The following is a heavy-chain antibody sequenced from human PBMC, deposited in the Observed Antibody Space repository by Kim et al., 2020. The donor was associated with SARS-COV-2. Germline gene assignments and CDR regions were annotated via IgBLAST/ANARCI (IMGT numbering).Heavy chain of an antibody. D-gene: IGHD3-22*01. V-gene: IGHV1-46*01. CDR3: ATAPGRYDSSGYHPGPFDY. CDR2: INPSGGST. J-gene: IGHJ4*02. Sequence: ASVKVSCKASGYTFTSYYMHWVRQAPGQGLEWMGIINPSGGSTSYAQKFQGRVTMTRDTSTSTVYMELSSLRSEDTAVYYCATAPGRYDSSGYHPGPFDYWGQGTLVTVSS. CDR1: GYTFTSYY.